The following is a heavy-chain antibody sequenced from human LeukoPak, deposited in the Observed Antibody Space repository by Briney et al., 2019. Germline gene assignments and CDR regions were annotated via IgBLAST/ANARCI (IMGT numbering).Heavy chain of an antibody. CDR1: GFTFSSYS. CDR3: ARVAYGDYYFDY. Sequence: GGSLRLSCAASGFTFSSYSMNWVRQAPGKGLEWASSISTTSSFIYYADSVKGRFTVSRDYAKNSLFLQMTSLRAEDTAVYYCARVAYGDYYFDYWGQGTLVTVSS. D-gene: IGHD4-17*01. V-gene: IGHV3-21*01. CDR2: ISTTSSFI. J-gene: IGHJ4*02.